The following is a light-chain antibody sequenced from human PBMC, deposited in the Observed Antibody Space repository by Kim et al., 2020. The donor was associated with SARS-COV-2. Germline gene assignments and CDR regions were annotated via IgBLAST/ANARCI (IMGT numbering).Light chain of an antibody. V-gene: IGKV4-1*01. CDR1: QSVLYSSNNKNY. CDR2: WAS. CDR3: QQYYNTPLT. J-gene: IGKJ1*01. Sequence: DIVTTQSPDSLAVCLGERATINCKSSQSVLYSSNNKNYLAWYQQKPGQPPKLLIYWASTRESGVPDQFSGSGSGTDFTLTISSLQTEDVAVYYCQQYYNTPLTFGQGTKVDIK.